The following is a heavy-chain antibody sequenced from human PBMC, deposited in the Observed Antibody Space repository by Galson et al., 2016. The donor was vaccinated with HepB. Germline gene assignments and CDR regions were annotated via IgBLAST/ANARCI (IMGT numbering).Heavy chain of an antibody. Sequence: SLRLSCAASGFTFSDHAMHWVRRAPGKGLDYVSAISGNGDNTHYADSVRGRFTISRDNSKNTLYLQMSSLRAEDAAIYYCAKHRLGYYDSGSPFDSWGQGTLITVSS. CDR2: ISGNGDNT. J-gene: IGHJ5*01. CDR3: AKHRLGYYDSGSPFDS. V-gene: IGHV3-64D*08. D-gene: IGHD3-10*01. CDR1: GFTFSDHA.